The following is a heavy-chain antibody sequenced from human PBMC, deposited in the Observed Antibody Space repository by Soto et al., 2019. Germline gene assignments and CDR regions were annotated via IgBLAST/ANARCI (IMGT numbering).Heavy chain of an antibody. J-gene: IGHJ3*02. CDR1: GFSFSIYA. CDR3: AKDRMDHNSVWDPFDI. CDR2: IGLGNDDT. D-gene: IGHD1-20*01. V-gene: IGHV3-23*01. Sequence: VQLLDSGGGLVQPGGSLRLSCAASGFSFSIYAMSWVRQAPGTGLECVSGIGLGNDDTYYADSVKGRFIISRDNSKYTVSRQMNGLRVEDTAIYYCAKDRMDHNSVWDPFDIWGQGTTVTVSS.